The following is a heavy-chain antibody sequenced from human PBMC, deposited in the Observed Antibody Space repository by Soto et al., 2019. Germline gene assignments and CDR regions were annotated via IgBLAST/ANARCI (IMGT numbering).Heavy chain of an antibody. J-gene: IGHJ3*02. CDR2: ISSSSSYI. V-gene: IGHV3-21*01. Sequence: EVQLVESGGGLVKPGGSLRLSCAASGFTFSSYSMNWVRQAPGKGLEWVSSISSSSSYIYYADSVKGRFTISRDNAKNSLYLQMNSLRAEHTAVYYCARDRFPGEDAFDIWGQGTMVTVSS. D-gene: IGHD3-16*01. CDR3: ARDRFPGEDAFDI. CDR1: GFTFSSYS.